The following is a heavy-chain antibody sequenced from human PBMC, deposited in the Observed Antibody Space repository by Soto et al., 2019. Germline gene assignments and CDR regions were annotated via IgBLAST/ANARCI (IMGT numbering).Heavy chain of an antibody. V-gene: IGHV1-18*01. CDR2: ISAYNGNT. J-gene: IGHJ4*02. D-gene: IGHD3-22*01. CDR3: ARALVGHYYDSSGYYSFDY. Sequence: QVQLVQSGAEVKKPGASVKVSCKASGYTFTSYGISWVRQAPGQGLEWMGWISAYNGNTNYAQKLQGRVTMTTDTSTSTAYMELRSLRSEDTAVYYCARALVGHYYDSSGYYSFDYWGQGTLVTVSS. CDR1: GYTFTSYG.